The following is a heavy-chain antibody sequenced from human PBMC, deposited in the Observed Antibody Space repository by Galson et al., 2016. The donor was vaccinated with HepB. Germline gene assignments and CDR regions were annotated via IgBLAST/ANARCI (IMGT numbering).Heavy chain of an antibody. CDR3: ANDWYGYMAY. J-gene: IGHJ4*02. CDR2: ISPDGSKI. D-gene: IGHD6-13*01. V-gene: IGHV3-30*18. CDR1: GFIFNNFG. Sequence: SLRLSCAASGFIFNNFGMHWVRQAPGKGLEWVAVISPDGSKIYYADSVKGRFTISRDNSKSTLFLQMNSLRDEDTAVYYCANDWYGYMAYWGQGTLVTVSS.